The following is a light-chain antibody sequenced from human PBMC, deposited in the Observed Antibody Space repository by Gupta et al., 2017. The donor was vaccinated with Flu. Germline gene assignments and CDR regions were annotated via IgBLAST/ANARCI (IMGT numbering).Light chain of an antibody. J-gene: IGKJ3*01. V-gene: IGKV2-28*01. CDR2: LGS. CDR1: QSLLHSNGYNY. CDR3: MQAQQTLT. Sequence: IVMTQSPLSLPVTPGEPASISCRSSQSLLHSNGYNYLDWYLQKPGQSPQLLIYLGSNRASGVPDRFSGSGSGTDFTLKISRVEAEDVGVYYCMQAQQTLTFGPGTKLDIK.